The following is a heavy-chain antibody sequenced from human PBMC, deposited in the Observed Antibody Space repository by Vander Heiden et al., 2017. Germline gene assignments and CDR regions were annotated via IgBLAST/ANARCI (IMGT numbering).Heavy chain of an antibody. Sequence: EVQLVQSGAEVKKPGESLKIACKGSGYSFTSYWIGWVRQLPGKGLEWMGIIYPGDSETRYSPSYQGQVTISADKSISTAYLQWSSLKASDTAMYYCARRAMTTVTSNWFDPWGQGTLVTVSS. V-gene: IGHV5-51*03. CDR1: GYSFTSYW. J-gene: IGHJ5*02. CDR2: IYPGDSET. CDR3: ARRAMTTVTSNWFDP. D-gene: IGHD4-17*01.